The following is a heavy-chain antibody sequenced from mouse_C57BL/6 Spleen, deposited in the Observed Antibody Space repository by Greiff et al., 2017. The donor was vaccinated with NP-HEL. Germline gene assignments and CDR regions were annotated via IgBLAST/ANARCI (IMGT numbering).Heavy chain of an antibody. Sequence: QVQLQQSGPGLVQPSQSLSITCTVSGFSLTSYGVHWVRQSPGKGLEWLGVIWSGGSTDYNAAFISRLSISKDNSKSQVFFKMNSLQADDTAIYYCARGTPYYGSSGGYFDYWGQGTTLTVSS. CDR2: IWSGGST. D-gene: IGHD1-1*01. CDR3: ARGTPYYGSSGGYFDY. V-gene: IGHV2-2*01. CDR1: GFSLTSYG. J-gene: IGHJ2*01.